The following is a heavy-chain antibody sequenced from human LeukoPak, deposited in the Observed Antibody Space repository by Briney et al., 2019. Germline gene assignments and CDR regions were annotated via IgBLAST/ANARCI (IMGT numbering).Heavy chain of an antibody. CDR2: ITPNSGAT. J-gene: IGHJ4*02. Sequence: ASVKVSCKASGYTFTGQHLHWVRQAPGQGLEWMGWITPNSGATNYAQKFQGRVTMTRDTSISTAYMELSGLTSDDTAMYYCASGSGTYSPDYWGQGTLVIVSS. CDR3: ASGSGTYSPDY. CDR1: GYTFTGQH. V-gene: IGHV1-2*02. D-gene: IGHD3-10*01.